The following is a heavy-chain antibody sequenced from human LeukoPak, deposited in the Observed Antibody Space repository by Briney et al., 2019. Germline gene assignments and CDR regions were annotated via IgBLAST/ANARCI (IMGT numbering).Heavy chain of an antibody. CDR2: ISWNSGSI. CDR1: GFTFDDYA. Sequence: GRSLRLSCAASGFTFDDYAMHWVRQAPGKGLEWVSGISWNSGSIGYADSVKGRFTISRDNAKNSLYLQMNSLRAEDTALYYCAKGSTTVTSYYLDYWGQGTLVTVSS. V-gene: IGHV3-9*01. CDR3: AKGSTTVTSYYLDY. J-gene: IGHJ4*02. D-gene: IGHD4-17*01.